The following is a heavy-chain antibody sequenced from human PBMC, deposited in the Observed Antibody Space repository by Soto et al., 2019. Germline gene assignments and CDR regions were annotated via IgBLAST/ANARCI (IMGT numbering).Heavy chain of an antibody. D-gene: IGHD2-21*02. CDR1: GGSVSSRSHY. CDR3: ARDFCGGDCSDDYYYYAMDV. V-gene: IGHV4-61*01. Sequence: SETLSLTCTVSGGSVSSRSHYWSWIRQPPGKGLEWIGYIYYSGSTKYNPSLRSRVTISVDTSKNQFSLKVSSVTAADTAIYYCARDFCGGDCSDDYYYYAMDVWGQGTTVTVSS. J-gene: IGHJ6*02. CDR2: IYYSGST.